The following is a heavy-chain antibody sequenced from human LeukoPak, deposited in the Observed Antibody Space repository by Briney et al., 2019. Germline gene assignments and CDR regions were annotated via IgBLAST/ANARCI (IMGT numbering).Heavy chain of an antibody. Sequence: PSETLSLTCTVSGYSISSGYYWGWIRQPPGKGLEWIGSIYHSGSTYYNPSLKSRVTISVDTSKNQFSLKLSSVTAADTAVYYCARDDSSGWLPYYFDYWGQGTLVTVSS. CDR1: GYSISSGYY. J-gene: IGHJ4*02. V-gene: IGHV4-38-2*02. D-gene: IGHD6-19*01. CDR2: IYHSGST. CDR3: ARDDSSGWLPYYFDY.